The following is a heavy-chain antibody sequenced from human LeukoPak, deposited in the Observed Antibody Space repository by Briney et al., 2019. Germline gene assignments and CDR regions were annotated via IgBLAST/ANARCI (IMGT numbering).Heavy chain of an antibody. J-gene: IGHJ4*02. CDR1: GFTFSSYS. Sequence: KPGGSLRLSCAASGFTFSSYSMNWVRQAPGKGLEWVSSISSSSSYIYYADSVKGRFTISRDNAKNSLYLQMNSLRAEDTAVYYCARGATRGCSSTSCHLDYWGQGTLVTVSS. D-gene: IGHD2-2*01. CDR3: ARGATRGCSSTSCHLDY. V-gene: IGHV3-21*01. CDR2: ISSSSSYI.